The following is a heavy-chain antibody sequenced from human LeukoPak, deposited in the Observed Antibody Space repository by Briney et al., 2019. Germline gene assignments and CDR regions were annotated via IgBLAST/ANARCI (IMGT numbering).Heavy chain of an antibody. V-gene: IGHV3-30*02. CDR3: AKLHGSYGDNEDGSDY. D-gene: IGHD4-17*01. J-gene: IGHJ4*02. CDR1: GFTFSSYG. Sequence: GGSPRLSCAASGFTFSSYGMHWVRQAPGKGLEWVAFIRYDGSNKYYADSVKGRFTISRDNSKNTLYLQMNSLRAEDTAVYYCAKLHGSYGDNEDGSDYWGQGTLVTVSS. CDR2: IRYDGSNK.